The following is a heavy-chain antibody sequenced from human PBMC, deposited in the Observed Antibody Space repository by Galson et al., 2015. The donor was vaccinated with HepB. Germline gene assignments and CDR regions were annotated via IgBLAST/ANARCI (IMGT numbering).Heavy chain of an antibody. CDR1: GGSISSSY. D-gene: IGHD6-6*01. V-gene: IGHV4-59*08. CDR2: IYHSGTT. Sequence: QVQLQESGPGLVKPSETLSLTCTVSGGSISSSYWSWIRQPPGKGLEWIGYIYHSGTTNYNPSLKSRVTISVDTSKIQFSLKVRSVTAADTAVYYCARHGPYDSSSFDGFDIWGQGTMVTVSS. J-gene: IGHJ3*02. CDR3: ARHGPYDSSSFDGFDI.